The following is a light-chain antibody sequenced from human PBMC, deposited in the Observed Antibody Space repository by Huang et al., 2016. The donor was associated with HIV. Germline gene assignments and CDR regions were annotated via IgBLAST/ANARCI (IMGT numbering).Light chain of an antibody. CDR3: QQYNNWPRT. Sequence: EMVMTQSPDTLSVSPGERVTLSCRASQGFSSNLAWYQQKPGPAPRLLIHGASTRDTGNPARVSGSGSETDFTLTIHSLQSEDLAVYYCQQYNNWPRTFGQGTKLEIK. J-gene: IGKJ2*01. CDR1: QGFSSN. CDR2: GAS. V-gene: IGKV3-15*01.